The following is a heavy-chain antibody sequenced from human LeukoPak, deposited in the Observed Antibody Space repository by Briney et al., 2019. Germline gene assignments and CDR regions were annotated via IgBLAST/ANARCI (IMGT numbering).Heavy chain of an antibody. J-gene: IGHJ4*02. CDR1: GYSFSSHD. D-gene: IGHD6-13*01. CDR2: MNPNSGNT. CDR3: ARDLKRRSSGYDEAIYYFDY. V-gene: IGHV1-8*02. Sequence: ASVKVSCKASGYSFSSHDINWVRQAPGQGLEWMGWMNPNSGNTGFAPKFQGRVTMPMNTSITTAYMELSSLRSEDTAVYYCARDLKRRSSGYDEAIYYFDYWGQGTLVTVSS.